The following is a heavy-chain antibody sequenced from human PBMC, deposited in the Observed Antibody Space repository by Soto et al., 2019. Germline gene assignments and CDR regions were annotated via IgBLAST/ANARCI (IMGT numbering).Heavy chain of an antibody. CDR2: IKSKTDGRTT. Sequence: EVQLVESGGGLVKPGGSLRLSCAASGFTFSNAWMSWVRQAPGKGLEWVGRIKSKTDGRTTDYAAPVKGRFTISRDDSKNTLYLQMNSLKTEDTAVYYCTRTRGDMDVWGKGTTVTVSS. V-gene: IGHV3-15*01. D-gene: IGHD2-2*01. CDR3: TRTRGDMDV. J-gene: IGHJ6*03. CDR1: GFTFSNAW.